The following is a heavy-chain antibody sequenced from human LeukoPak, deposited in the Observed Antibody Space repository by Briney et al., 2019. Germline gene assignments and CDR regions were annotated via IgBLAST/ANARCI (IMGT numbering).Heavy chain of an antibody. CDR2: ISGNGGTT. V-gene: IGHV3-23*01. CDR3: ARDSGDSGSHSGY. J-gene: IGHJ4*02. Sequence: GGSLRLSCAASGLTFSNYAMTWVRQAPGRGLEWVSDISGNGGTTYYADSVKGRFSISRDNSKDTIYVQMNGLRADDTAVYYCARDSGDSGSHSGYWGQGTLVTVSS. CDR1: GLTFSNYA. D-gene: IGHD1-26*01.